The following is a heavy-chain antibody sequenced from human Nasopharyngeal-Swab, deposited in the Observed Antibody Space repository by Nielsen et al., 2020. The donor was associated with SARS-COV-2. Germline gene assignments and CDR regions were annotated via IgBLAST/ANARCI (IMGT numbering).Heavy chain of an antibody. CDR1: GYTFTSYA. CDR3: ARDRVEVITIFGVVITNWFDP. CDR2: INTNTGNP. Sequence: ASVKVSCKASGYTFTSYAMNWVRQAPGQGLEWTGWINTNTGNPTYAQGFTGRFVFSLDTSVSTAYLQISSLKAEDTAVYYCARDRVEVITIFGVVITNWFDPWGQGTLVTVSS. D-gene: IGHD3-3*01. J-gene: IGHJ5*02. V-gene: IGHV7-4-1*02.